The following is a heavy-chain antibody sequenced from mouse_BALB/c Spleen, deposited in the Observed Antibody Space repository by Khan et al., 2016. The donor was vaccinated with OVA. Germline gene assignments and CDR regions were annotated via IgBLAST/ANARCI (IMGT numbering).Heavy chain of an antibody. D-gene: IGHD1-1*01. V-gene: IGHV9-1*02. CDR3: ARGLNYCGSCFAY. CDR2: INTYTGEQ. CDR1: GYTFTNYG. J-gene: IGHJ3*01. Sequence: QIQLVQSGPELKKPGETVKISCKASGYTFTNYGMNWVKQAPGKGLKWMGWINTYTGEQTYADDFKGRFAFSFATSATPASLQINNLKNEDIATYFCARGLNYCGSCFAYWGQGTLVTVSA.